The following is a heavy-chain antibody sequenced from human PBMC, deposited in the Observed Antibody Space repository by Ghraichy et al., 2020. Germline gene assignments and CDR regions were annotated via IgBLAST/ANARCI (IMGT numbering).Heavy chain of an antibody. CDR3: AKDWYCTSTSCYAGYYYYGMDV. CDR2: ISGSGGIT. CDR1: GFTFNRYA. D-gene: IGHD2-2*01. V-gene: IGHV3-23*01. Sequence: GESLNISCAASGFTFNRYAMSWVRQAPGKGLEWVSAISGSGGITYYADSVKGRFTISRDNSKNTLYLQMNSLRAEDTAVYYCAKDWYCTSTSCYAGYYYYGMDVWGQGTTVTVSS. J-gene: IGHJ6*02.